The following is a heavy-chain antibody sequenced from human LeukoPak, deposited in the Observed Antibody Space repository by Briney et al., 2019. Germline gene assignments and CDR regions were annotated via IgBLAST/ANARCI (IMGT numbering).Heavy chain of an antibody. V-gene: IGHV4-39*07. J-gene: IGHJ6*03. CDR2: IYYSGST. CDR1: GGSISSSSYY. Sequence: SETLSLTCTVSGGSISSSSYYWGWIRQPPGKGLEWIGSIYYSGSTYYNPSLKSRVTISVDTSKNQSSLKLSSVTAADTAVYYCARATSGKGSSYYYYYYMDVWGKGTTVTVSS. CDR3: ARATSGKGSSYYYYYYMDV. D-gene: IGHD3-10*01.